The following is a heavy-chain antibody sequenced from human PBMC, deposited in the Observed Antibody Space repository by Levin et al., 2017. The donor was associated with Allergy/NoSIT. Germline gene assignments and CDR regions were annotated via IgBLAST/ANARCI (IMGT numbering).Heavy chain of an antibody. CDR3: AKGVRGAGVTTHIFDF. J-gene: IGHJ3*01. CDR2: ISGRGGGT. Sequence: LSLTCAASGFTFSTYTMSWVRQAPGKGLEWVSAISGRGGGTFYADSVKGRFTISRDNSKNTLYLQMNRLRAEDTAVYYCAKGVRGAGVTTHIFDFWGQGTMVTVSS. V-gene: IGHV3-23*01. D-gene: IGHD4-17*01. CDR1: GFTFSTYT.